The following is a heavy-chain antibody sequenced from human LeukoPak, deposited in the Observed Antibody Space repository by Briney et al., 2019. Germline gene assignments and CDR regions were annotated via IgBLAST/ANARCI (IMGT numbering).Heavy chain of an antibody. D-gene: IGHD2-2*01. J-gene: IGHJ3*01. CDR1: GFTFSSYS. Sequence: GGSLRLSCAASGFTFSSYSMNWVRQAPGKGLEWVSSISSSSSYIYYADSVKGRFTISRDNSKNTLHLQMNSLRPEDTAVYYCAKDFLIKMRTPGAFDLWGQGTMVTVSS. CDR2: ISSSSSYI. CDR3: AKDFLIKMRTPGAFDL. V-gene: IGHV3-21*01.